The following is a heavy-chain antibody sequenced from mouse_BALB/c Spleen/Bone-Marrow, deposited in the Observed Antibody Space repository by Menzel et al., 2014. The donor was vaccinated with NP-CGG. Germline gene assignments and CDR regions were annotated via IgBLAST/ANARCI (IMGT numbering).Heavy chain of an antibody. CDR2: IGPANGNT. J-gene: IGHJ2*01. V-gene: IGHV14-3*02. D-gene: IGHD1-1*01. Sequence: VQLQQPGAELVKPGASVKLSCTASGFNIKDTYMHWVKQRPEQGLEWIGRIGPANGNTKYDPKFQGKATITADTSSNTAYLQLSSLTAEDTAVYYCARSYGSSPFDYWGQGTTLTVSS. CDR1: GFNIKDTY. CDR3: ARSYGSSPFDY.